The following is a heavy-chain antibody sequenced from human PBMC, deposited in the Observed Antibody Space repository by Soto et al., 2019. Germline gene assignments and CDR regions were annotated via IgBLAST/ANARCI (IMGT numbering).Heavy chain of an antibody. CDR3: ARGYYDSNGQSNTFDI. CDR2: VYYSGST. Sequence: SETLSLTCSVSGASISSSYWSWIRQSPGKGLEWIGFVYYSGSTKYNPSLQSRITISVDASKNQFSLKLTSVTAADTAVYYCARGYYDSNGQSNTFDIWGQGTMVTVS. D-gene: IGHD3-22*01. V-gene: IGHV4-59*01. CDR1: GASISSSY. J-gene: IGHJ3*02.